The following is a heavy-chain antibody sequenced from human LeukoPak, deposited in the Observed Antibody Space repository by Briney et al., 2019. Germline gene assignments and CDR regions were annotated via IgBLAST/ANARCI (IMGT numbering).Heavy chain of an antibody. Sequence: GESLKISCKGSGYSFTSYWIGWVRQMPGKGLEWMGIIYPGDSDTRYSPSFQGQVTISADKSISTAYLQWSSLKASDTAMYYCARAFRPLTIFGVVETPGAFDIWGQGTMVTVSS. CDR2: IYPGDSDT. J-gene: IGHJ3*02. CDR1: GYSFTSYW. V-gene: IGHV5-51*01. CDR3: ARAFRPLTIFGVVETPGAFDI. D-gene: IGHD3-3*01.